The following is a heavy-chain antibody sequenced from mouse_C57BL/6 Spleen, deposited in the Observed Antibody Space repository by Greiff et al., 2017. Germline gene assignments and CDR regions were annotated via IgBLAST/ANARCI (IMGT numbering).Heavy chain of an antibody. J-gene: IGHJ3*01. CDR2: INPGSGGT. V-gene: IGHV1-54*01. CDR1: GYAFTNYL. CDR3: AREGPYYAQSRFAY. D-gene: IGHD1-1*01. Sequence: VQRVESGAELVRPGTSVKVSCKASGYAFTNYLIEWVKQRPGQGLEWIGVINPGSGGTNYNEKFKGKATLTADKSSSTAYMQLSSLTSEDSAVYFCAREGPYYAQSRFAYWGQGTLVTVSA.